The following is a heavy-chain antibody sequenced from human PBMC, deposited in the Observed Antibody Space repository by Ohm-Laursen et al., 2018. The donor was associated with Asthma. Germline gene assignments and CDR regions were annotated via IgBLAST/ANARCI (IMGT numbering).Heavy chain of an antibody. Sequence: SLRLSCSASGFTFSSYSMNWVRQAPGKGLEWVSSISSSSSYIYYADSVKGRFTISRDNAKNSLYLQMNSLRAQDTAVYYCAVRTTSAGFDVWGQGTTVTVSS. CDR1: GFTFSSYS. J-gene: IGHJ6*02. V-gene: IGHV3-21*01. D-gene: IGHD1-1*01. CDR3: AVRTTSAGFDV. CDR2: ISSSSSYI.